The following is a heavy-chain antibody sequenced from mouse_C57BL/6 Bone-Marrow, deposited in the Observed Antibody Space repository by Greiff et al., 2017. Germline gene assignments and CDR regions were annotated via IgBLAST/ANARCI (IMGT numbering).Heavy chain of an antibody. CDR2: IYPGRGST. CDR3: ARYYIGGFDY. CDR1: GYTFTSYW. Sequence: VQLQHPGAELVKPGASVKMSCKASGYTFTSYWITWVKPRPGQGLEWIGDIYPGRGSTNYNEKFKSKATLTVDTSSSTAYMQLSSLTSEDSAVYYCARYYIGGFDYWGQGTTLTVSS. J-gene: IGHJ2*01. V-gene: IGHV1-55*01. D-gene: IGHD2-12*01.